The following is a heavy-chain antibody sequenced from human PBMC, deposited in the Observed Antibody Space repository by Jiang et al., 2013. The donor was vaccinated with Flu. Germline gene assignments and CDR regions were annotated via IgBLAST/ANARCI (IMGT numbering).Heavy chain of an antibody. J-gene: IGHJ4*02. V-gene: IGHV3-23*01. CDR2: ISGSGGST. D-gene: IGHD2-15*01. Sequence: GGSLRLSCAASGFTFSSYAMSWVRQAPGKGLEWVSAISGSGGSTYYADSVKGRFTISRDNSKNTLYLQMNSLRAEDTAVYYCAKGGAATDYCSGGSCYSFDYWGQGTLVTVSS. CDR3: AKGGAATDYCSGGSCYSFDY. CDR1: GFTFSSYA.